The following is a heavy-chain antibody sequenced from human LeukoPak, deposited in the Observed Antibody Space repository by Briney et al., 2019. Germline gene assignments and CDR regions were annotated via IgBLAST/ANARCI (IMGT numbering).Heavy chain of an antibody. CDR1: GFSFSNSG. D-gene: IGHD3-10*01. CDR3: ARGEAYYNKNGLPGAALDF. Sequence: PGGSLRLSCAASGFSFSNSGMHWVRQAPGKGLQWLTVISYDGRNEYYADSVTGRFTISRDNSKNTVFLQLNSLRVEDAAIYYCARGEAYYNKNGLPGAALDFWGLGTLVTVSS. CDR2: ISYDGRNE. V-gene: IGHV3-30*19. J-gene: IGHJ3*01.